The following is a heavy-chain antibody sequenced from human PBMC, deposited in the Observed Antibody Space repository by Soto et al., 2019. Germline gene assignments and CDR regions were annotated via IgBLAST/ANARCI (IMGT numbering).Heavy chain of an antibody. CDR2: ISGSGGST. CDR3: ATQRYSGDSSYFGY. D-gene: IGHD4-17*01. Sequence: HPWGSLRLSCAASGVTFSSYAMSWVRQATGKGLEWVSAISGSGGSTYYADSVKGRFTISRDNSKNTLYLQMNSLRAEDTAVYYCATQRYSGDSSYFGYWGQGTLVNVSS. V-gene: IGHV3-23*01. CDR1: GVTFSSYA. J-gene: IGHJ4*02.